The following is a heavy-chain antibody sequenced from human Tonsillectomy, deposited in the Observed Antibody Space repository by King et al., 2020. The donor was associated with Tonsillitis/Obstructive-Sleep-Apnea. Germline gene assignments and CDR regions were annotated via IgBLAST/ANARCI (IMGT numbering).Heavy chain of an antibody. J-gene: IGHJ6*03. CDR1: GYTFTSYA. Sequence: QLVQSGSELKTPGASVKVSCKASGYTFTSYAMNWVRQAPGQGLEWMGWINTNTGNPTYAQDFRGRFVFSLDTSVSTAYLQISSLKAEDTAVYYCARDLWFGNRMRYYYYYYMDVWGKGTTVTVSS. V-gene: IGHV7-4-1*02. CDR3: ARDLWFGNRMRYYYYYYMDV. D-gene: IGHD3-10*01. CDR2: INTNTGNP.